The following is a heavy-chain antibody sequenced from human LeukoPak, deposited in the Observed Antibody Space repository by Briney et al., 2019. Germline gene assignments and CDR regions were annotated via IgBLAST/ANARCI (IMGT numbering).Heavy chain of an antibody. CDR3: ARGLFGDSSGYYLFDY. J-gene: IGHJ4*02. CDR1: GFTVSSNY. Sequence: GGSLRLSCAASGFTVSSNYMSWVRQAPGKGLEWVSVIYSGGSTYYADSVKGRFTISRDNSKNTLYLQMNSLRAEDTAVYYCARGLFGDSSGYYLFDYWGQGTLVTVSS. V-gene: IGHV3-53*05. D-gene: IGHD3-22*01. CDR2: IYSGGST.